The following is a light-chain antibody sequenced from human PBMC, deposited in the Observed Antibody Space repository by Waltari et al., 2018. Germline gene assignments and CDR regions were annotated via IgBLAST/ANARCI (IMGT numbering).Light chain of an antibody. CDR2: KIS. V-gene: IGKV2-30*02. J-gene: IGKJ1*01. CDR3: MQAANWPKT. Sequence: DVVMTQSPLSLSVTLGQTASISCRSSQSLVHSDGNTYLNWFHQRPGQSPRRLIYKISNRDCGVPDRFSGSGSGTDFTLKITRVEAEDVGVYYCMQAANWPKTFGQGTKVEIK. CDR1: QSLVHSDGNTY.